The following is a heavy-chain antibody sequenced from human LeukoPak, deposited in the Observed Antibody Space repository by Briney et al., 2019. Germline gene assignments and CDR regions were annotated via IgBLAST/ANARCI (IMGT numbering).Heavy chain of an antibody. V-gene: IGHV3-7*01. CDR1: GFTFSSYW. CDR2: IKQDGSEK. Sequence: GGSLRLSCTASGFTFSSYWMSWVRQAPGRGLEWVANIKQDGSEKYYVDSVKGRFTISRDNAKNSLYLQMNSLRAEDTAVYYCARENDSSGYSAWDYWGQGTLVTVSS. CDR3: ARENDSSGYSAWDY. D-gene: IGHD3-22*01. J-gene: IGHJ4*02.